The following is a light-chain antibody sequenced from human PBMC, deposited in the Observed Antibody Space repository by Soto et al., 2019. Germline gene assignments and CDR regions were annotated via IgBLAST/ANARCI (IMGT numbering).Light chain of an antibody. CDR2: SNN. Sequence: LTQPPSASGTPGQRVAISCSGSSSNIGSNTVNWYQQLPGTAPKLLIYSNNQRPSGVPDRFSGSKSGTSASLAISGLQSEDEADYYCAAWDDSLNAVVFGGGTKVTVL. V-gene: IGLV1-44*01. CDR1: SSNIGSNT. CDR3: AAWDDSLNAVV. J-gene: IGLJ2*01.